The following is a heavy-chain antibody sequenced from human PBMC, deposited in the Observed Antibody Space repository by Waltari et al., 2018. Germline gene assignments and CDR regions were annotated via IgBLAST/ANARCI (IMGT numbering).Heavy chain of an antibody. D-gene: IGHD6-13*01. CDR2: IYHNGGT. J-gene: IGHJ4*02. CDR3: ATVIGSIAAALTFDY. CDR1: GYSISSGYY. Sequence: QVQLQESGPGLVKPSETLSLTCAVSGYSISSGYYWGWIRQPPGKGLEWIGSIYHNGGTYSNPSLKSRVTLSVDTSKNQFSLKLSSVTAADTAVYYCATVIGSIAAALTFDYWGQGTLVTVSS. V-gene: IGHV4-38-2*01.